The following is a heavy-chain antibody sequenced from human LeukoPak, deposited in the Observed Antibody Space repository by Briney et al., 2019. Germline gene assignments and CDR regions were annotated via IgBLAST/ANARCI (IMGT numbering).Heavy chain of an antibody. V-gene: IGHV3-11*01. CDR2: ISSSGSTI. Sequence: GGSLRLSCAASGFTFSDYYMSWIRQAPGKGLEWVSYISSSGSTIYYADSVKGRFTISRDNAKNSLYLQMNSLRAEDTAVYYCARVRSYYYDSSGYFGYWGQGTLVTVSS. CDR3: ARVRSYYYDSSGYFGY. D-gene: IGHD3-22*01. CDR1: GFTFSDYY. J-gene: IGHJ4*02.